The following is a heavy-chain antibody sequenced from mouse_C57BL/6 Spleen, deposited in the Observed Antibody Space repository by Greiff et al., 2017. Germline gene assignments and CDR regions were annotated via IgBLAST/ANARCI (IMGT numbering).Heavy chain of an antibody. D-gene: IGHD2-4*01. CDR2: INPSNGGT. Sequence: VKLQQPGTELVKPGASVKLSCKASGYTFTSYWMHWVKQRPGQGLEWIGNINPSNGGTNYNEKFKSKATLTVDKSYSTAYMQLSSLTSEDSAVYYCARWVDYDNPDWYFDVWGTGTTVTVSS. J-gene: IGHJ1*03. CDR3: ARWVDYDNPDWYFDV. V-gene: IGHV1-53*01. CDR1: GYTFTSYW.